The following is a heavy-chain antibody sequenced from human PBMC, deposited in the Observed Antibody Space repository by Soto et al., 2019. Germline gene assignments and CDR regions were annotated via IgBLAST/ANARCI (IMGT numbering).Heavy chain of an antibody. V-gene: IGHV3-23*01. D-gene: IGHD3-22*01. CDR3: AKHLIGGRRLTPFDL. J-gene: IGHJ4*02. Sequence: EVQLLESGGGLVQPGGSLRLSCAVSGFSFGTYTVNWVRQAPGMGLEWVSGLSDSVGTTHYAYSVKGRFTISRDKSKNTLYLQMNNLRAEDTAVNYSAKHLIGGRRLTPFDLWGQGTQVTVSS. CDR1: GFSFGTYT. CDR2: LSDSVGTT.